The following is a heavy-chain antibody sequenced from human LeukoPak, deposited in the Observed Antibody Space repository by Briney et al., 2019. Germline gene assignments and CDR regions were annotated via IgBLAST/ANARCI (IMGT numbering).Heavy chain of an antibody. V-gene: IGHV3-21*01. D-gene: IGHD2-2*01. CDR1: GFAFNIYS. CDR3: ARVLGRYQMLGSFDS. J-gene: IGHJ4*02. Sequence: GGSLRLSCVASGFAFNIYSMNWVRQAPGKGLEWVSFISSSSGYIYYAGSVKGRFTISRDNAKNSLYLQVNSLRAEDTAVYFCARVLGRYQMLGSFDSWGQGTLVTVSS. CDR2: ISSSSGYI.